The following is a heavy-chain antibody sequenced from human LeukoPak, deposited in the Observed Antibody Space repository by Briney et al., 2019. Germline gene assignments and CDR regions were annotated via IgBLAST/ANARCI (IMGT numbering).Heavy chain of an antibody. CDR1: GFIFSTYS. V-gene: IGHV3-21*04. J-gene: IGHJ6*03. CDR3: AKGGSSLYSFGYYMDV. Sequence: GGSLRLSCAASGFIFSTYSMNWVRQAPGKGLEWVSFISSSSSYIYYADSVKGRFTISRDNAKNSLYVQMNSLRAEDTALYYCAKGGSSLYSFGYYMDVWGKGTTVTISS. D-gene: IGHD5-18*01. CDR2: ISSSSSYI.